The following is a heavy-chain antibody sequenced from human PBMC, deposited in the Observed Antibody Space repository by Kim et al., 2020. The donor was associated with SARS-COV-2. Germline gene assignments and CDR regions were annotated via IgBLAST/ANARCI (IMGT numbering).Heavy chain of an antibody. CDR2: ISSSSSYI. CDR1: GFTFSSYS. Sequence: GGSLRLSCAASGFTFSSYSMNWVRQAPGKGLEWVSSISSSSSYIYYADSVKGRFTISRDNAKNSLYLQMNSLRAEDTAVYYCARGQLGRNDAFDIWGQGTMVAVSS. D-gene: IGHD7-27*01. V-gene: IGHV3-21*01. J-gene: IGHJ3*02. CDR3: ARGQLGRNDAFDI.